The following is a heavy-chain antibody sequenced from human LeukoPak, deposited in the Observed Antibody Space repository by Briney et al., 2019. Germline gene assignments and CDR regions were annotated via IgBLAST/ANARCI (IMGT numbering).Heavy chain of an antibody. CDR1: GYSFTSYW. D-gene: IGHD5-18*01. Sequence: GESLKISCKGSGYSFTSYWIGWVRQMPGKGLEWMGIIYPGDSDTRYSPSFQGQVTISADKSISTAYLQWSSLKASDTAMYYCARRGYSYGFEYYYMDVWGKGTTVTVSS. CDR3: ARRGYSYGFEYYYMDV. J-gene: IGHJ6*03. CDR2: IYPGDSDT. V-gene: IGHV5-51*01.